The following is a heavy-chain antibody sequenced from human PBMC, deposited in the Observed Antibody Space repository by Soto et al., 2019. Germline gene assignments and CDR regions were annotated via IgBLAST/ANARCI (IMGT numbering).Heavy chain of an antibody. CDR1: GFSLSSYG. D-gene: IGHD4-4*01. V-gene: IGHV3-30*18. Sequence: GGALSLSCAASGFSLSSYGMHWVRQAPGKGVGLVAVISYDGSNKYYAESVKGRFTISTDNSKTTLYLQMNRLRAEDTDVYYCAKEAGWTTFDHYGMDVWGQGTTVTVSS. CDR3: AKEAGWTTFDHYGMDV. J-gene: IGHJ6*02. CDR2: ISYDGSNK.